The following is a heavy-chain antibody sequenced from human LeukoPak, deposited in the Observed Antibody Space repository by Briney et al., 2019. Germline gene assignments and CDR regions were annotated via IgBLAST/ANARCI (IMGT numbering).Heavy chain of an antibody. J-gene: IGHJ4*02. D-gene: IGHD2-8*01. CDR1: GGSISSSSYY. CDR3: ARDYCTNGVCYGFY. CDR2: IYYSGNT. Sequence: SETLSLTCTVSGGSISSSSYYWGWIRQPPGKGLECIGNIYYSGNTNYNPSLKSRVSISVDTSKNQFSLNLTSVTAADTAVYYCARDYCTNGVCYGFYWGQGTLVTVSS. V-gene: IGHV4-39*07.